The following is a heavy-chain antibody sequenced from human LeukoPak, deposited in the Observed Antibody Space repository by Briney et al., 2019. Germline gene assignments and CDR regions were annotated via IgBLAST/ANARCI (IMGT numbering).Heavy chain of an antibody. V-gene: IGHV4-59*08. CDR1: GGSISSYY. J-gene: IGHJ6*02. CDR2: IYYSGST. CDR3: ARHSYNYYGLDV. Sequence: KPSETLSLTRTVSGGSISSYYWSWIRQPPGKGLEWIGYIYYSGSTNYNPSLKSRVTISVDTSKNQFSLKLSSVTAADTAVYYCARHSYNYYGLDVWGQGTTITVSS.